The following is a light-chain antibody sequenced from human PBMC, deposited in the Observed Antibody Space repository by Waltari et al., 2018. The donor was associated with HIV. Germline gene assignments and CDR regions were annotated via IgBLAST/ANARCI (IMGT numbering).Light chain of an antibody. CDR2: EVS. CDR1: TSDIGEYNY. Sequence: QSALTQPASVSGSPGQSITISCTGTTSDIGEYNYVSWFQHHPAEAPTLIIFEVSNRPSGVSTRVSGSKSRNTASLTVAGLQPEDEADYYCSSYTNKYTWVFGGGTKLTVL. J-gene: IGLJ3*02. CDR3: SSYTNKYTWV. V-gene: IGLV2-14*01.